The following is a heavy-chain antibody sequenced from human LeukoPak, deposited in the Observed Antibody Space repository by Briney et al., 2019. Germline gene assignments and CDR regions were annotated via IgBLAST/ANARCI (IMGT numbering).Heavy chain of an antibody. CDR2: IYSCGST. V-gene: IGHV3-53*01. Sequence: GGSLRLSCAASGFTVSSNYMSWVRQAPGKGLEWVSVIYSCGSTYYADRGMRRFTISRDNSKNTLYLLMNSVRAEDTAEDYCVGGGYWSNGVCYFRHACDIWGQRTSVSVSS. J-gene: IGHJ3*02. CDR3: VGGGYWSNGVCYFRHACDI. CDR1: GFTVSSNY. D-gene: IGHD2-8*01.